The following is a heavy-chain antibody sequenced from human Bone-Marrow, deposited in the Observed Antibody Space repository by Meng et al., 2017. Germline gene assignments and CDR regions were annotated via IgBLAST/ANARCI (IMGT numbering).Heavy chain of an antibody. CDR2: INHSGST. V-gene: IGHV4-34*01. J-gene: IGHJ4*02. CDR1: GGSFSGYY. D-gene: IGHD5-18*01. Sequence: QVQLQQWGAGLLKPPETLSLTCAVYGGSFSGYYWSGIRQPPGKGLEWIGEINHSGSTNYNPSLKSRVTISVDTSKHQISLKLSSVTAADTAVYYCARTRGYSYGYYGYWGQGTLVTVSS. CDR3: ARTRGYSYGYYGY.